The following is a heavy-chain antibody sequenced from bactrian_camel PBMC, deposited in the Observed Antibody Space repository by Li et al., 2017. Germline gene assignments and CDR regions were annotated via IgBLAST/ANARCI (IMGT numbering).Heavy chain of an antibody. D-gene: IGHD7*01. CDR1: GGTTSGLTIREVC. V-gene: IGHV3S54*01. CDR3: AALGGPIADRRPGPWLLDEEEYAY. CDR2: ILSGAGST. Sequence: HVQLVESGGGSMQAGETLKLSCAASGGTTSGLTIREVCMGWFRQAVGKEREGVAAILSGAGSTYYADSIKGRFIISEDNEKNTLHLQMNNLNAEDTAMYYCAALGGPIADRRPGPWLLDEEEYAYWGQGTQVTVS. J-gene: IGHJ4*01.